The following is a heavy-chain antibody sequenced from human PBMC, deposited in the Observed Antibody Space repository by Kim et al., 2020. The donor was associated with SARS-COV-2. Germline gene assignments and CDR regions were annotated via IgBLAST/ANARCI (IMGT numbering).Heavy chain of an antibody. Sequence: DGGNKYQADSVKGRFTISGDNSKTTLYLQMNSLRAEDTAVYYCAKAEAYDYWGQGTLVTVSS. CDR3: AKAEAYDY. V-gene: IGHV3-30*02. J-gene: IGHJ4*02. CDR2: DGGNK.